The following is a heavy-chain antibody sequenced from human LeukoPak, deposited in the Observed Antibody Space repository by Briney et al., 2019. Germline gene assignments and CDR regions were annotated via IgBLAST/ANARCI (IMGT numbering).Heavy chain of an antibody. V-gene: IGHV1-46*01. CDR1: GYTRTNYY. CDR3: ARLTRSGTAFDI. CDR2: SNPNGGST. J-gene: IGHJ3*02. Sequence: ASVKVSCKASGYTRTNYYIHWVRQAPGQGLEWMGISNPNGGSTSYAQQFQGRVTMTRDTSTSTVYMELTSLRSEDTALYYCARLTRSGTAFDIWGQGTMVTVSS. D-gene: IGHD3-3*01.